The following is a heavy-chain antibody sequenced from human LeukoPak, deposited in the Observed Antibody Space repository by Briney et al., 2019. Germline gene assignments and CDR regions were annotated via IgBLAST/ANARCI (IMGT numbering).Heavy chain of an antibody. CDR2: IIPIFGTA. CDR3: ARKRATTIGDAFDI. Sequence: SVKVSCKASGGTFSSYAISWVRRAPGQGLEWMGGIIPIFGTANYAQKFQGRVTITTDESTSTAYMELSSLRSDDTAVYYCARKRATTIGDAFDIWGQGTMVTVSS. D-gene: IGHD1-26*01. J-gene: IGHJ3*02. V-gene: IGHV1-69*05. CDR1: GGTFSSYA.